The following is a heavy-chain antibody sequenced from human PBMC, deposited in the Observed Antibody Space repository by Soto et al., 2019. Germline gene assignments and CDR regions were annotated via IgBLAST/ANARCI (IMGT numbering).Heavy chain of an antibody. J-gene: IGHJ4*02. CDR2: VKEDGSEL. V-gene: IGHV3-7*01. CDR3: ARVDRGSSSWLTVSTTFDY. CDR1: GFNVMSYW. Sequence: GGSLRLSCAVSGFNVMSYWMSWVRQAPGKGLEWVASVKEDGSELYYLHSVRGRSSISRDSAGNALHLTMNYLSAEDTGVYYSARVDRGSSSWLTVSTTFDYWGQGTLVTVSS. D-gene: IGHD6-13*01.